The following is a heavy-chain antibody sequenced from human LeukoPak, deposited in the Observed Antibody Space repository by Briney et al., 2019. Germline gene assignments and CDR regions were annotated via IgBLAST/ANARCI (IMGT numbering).Heavy chain of an antibody. V-gene: IGHV3-7*01. CDR1: GLTFSTYW. Sequence: PGGSLRLSCAASGLTFSTYWMTWVRQAPGKGLEWVANIKQDGGEKFYVDSVKGRFTISRDNSKNTLYLHVNSLRPEDTAVYYCARAAGYWGQGTLVTVSS. J-gene: IGHJ4*02. CDR3: ARAAGY. CDR2: IKQDGGEK.